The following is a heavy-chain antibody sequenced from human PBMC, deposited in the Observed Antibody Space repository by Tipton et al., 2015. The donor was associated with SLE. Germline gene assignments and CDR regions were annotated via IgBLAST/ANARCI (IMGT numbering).Heavy chain of an antibody. CDR3: ARIPDISGWPFAD. CDR2: IYHSGST. V-gene: IGHV4-38-2*01. CDR1: DYSISSGYY. Sequence: TLSLTCAVSDYSISSGYYWGWIRQPPGKGLEWIGSIYHSGSTYYSPSLKSRVTISVDTSKNQFSLKLSSVSAADTAVYYCARIPDISGWPFADWGQGTLVTVSS. J-gene: IGHJ4*02. D-gene: IGHD6-19*01.